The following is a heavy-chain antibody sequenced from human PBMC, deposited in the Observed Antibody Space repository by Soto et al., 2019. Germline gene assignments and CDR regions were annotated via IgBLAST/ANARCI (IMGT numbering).Heavy chain of an antibody. CDR2: ISYDGSNK. Sequence: GGALRVSCEASGFTFSSYGMHWVRQAPGKGLEWVAVISYDGSNKYYADSVKGRFTISRDNSKNTLYLQMNSLRAEDTAVYYCAKDYPSEYYYDSSGSPDYWVHGTLVTVSP. D-gene: IGHD3-22*01. CDR1: GFTFSSYG. V-gene: IGHV3-30*18. J-gene: IGHJ4*01. CDR3: AKDYPSEYYYDSSGSPDY.